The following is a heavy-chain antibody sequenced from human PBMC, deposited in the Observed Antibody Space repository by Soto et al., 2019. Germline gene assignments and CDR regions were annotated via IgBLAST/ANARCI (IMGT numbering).Heavy chain of an antibody. CDR3: ARVSRKDYYMDV. CDR1: GFTVSSNY. CDR2: IYSGGST. V-gene: IGHV3-53*01. Sequence: GGSLRLSCAASGFTVSSNYMSWVRQAPGKGLEWVSVIYSGGSTYYADSVKGRFTITRDNSKNTLYLQMNSLRAEDTAVYYCARVSRKDYYMDVWGKGTPVTVSS. D-gene: IGHD6-6*01. J-gene: IGHJ6*03.